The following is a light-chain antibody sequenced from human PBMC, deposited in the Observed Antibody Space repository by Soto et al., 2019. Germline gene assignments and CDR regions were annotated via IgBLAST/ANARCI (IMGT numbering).Light chain of an antibody. Sequence: EIVLTQSPGTLSLSPGGRATLSCRASQSVSSSNLAWYQQKPGQAPRLLIYGTSSRATGIPDRFSGSGSGTDFTLTISRLEPEDFAVYYCQQYGSSPWTFGQGTKVAIK. CDR3: QQYGSSPWT. J-gene: IGKJ1*01. CDR2: GTS. CDR1: QSVSSSN. V-gene: IGKV3-20*01.